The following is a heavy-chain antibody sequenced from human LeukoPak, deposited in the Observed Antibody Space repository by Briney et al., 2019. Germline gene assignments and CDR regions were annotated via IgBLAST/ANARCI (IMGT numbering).Heavy chain of an antibody. D-gene: IGHD1-26*01. CDR1: GGSFSGYY. Sequence: SETLSLTCAVYGGSFSGYYWSGIRQPPGKGREWIGEINHSGSTNYNPSLKSRVTISVDTSKNQFSLKLSSVTAADTAVYYCARGRSYYNAFDIWGQGTMVTVSS. CDR3: ARGRSYYNAFDI. CDR2: INHSGST. J-gene: IGHJ3*02. V-gene: IGHV4-34*01.